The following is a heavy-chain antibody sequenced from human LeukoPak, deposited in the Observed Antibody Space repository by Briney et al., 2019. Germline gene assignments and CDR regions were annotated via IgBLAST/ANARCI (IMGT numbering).Heavy chain of an antibody. CDR2: VYYSGST. CDR3: ASSTGTVFDY. CDR1: GGSISSSSYY. V-gene: IGHV4-61*01. Sequence: PSETLSLTCTVSGGSISSSSYYWSWIRQPPGKGLEWIGHVYYSGSTEYNPSLRSRVTISLEMSKHQFSLNLTSVTAADTAVYYCASSTGTVFDYWGQGALVTVSS. D-gene: IGHD7-27*01. J-gene: IGHJ4*02.